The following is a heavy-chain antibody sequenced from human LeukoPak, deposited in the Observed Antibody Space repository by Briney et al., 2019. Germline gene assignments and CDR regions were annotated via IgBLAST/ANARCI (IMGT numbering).Heavy chain of an antibody. D-gene: IGHD5-18*01. Sequence: GGSLRLSCAASGFTFSSYEMNWVRQAPGKGLEWVSYISSSSSTIYYEDSVKGRFTISRDNAKNSLYLQMNSLRAEDTAVYYCARGYSYGEFDYWGQGTLVTVSS. CDR3: ARGYSYGEFDY. CDR1: GFTFSSYE. V-gene: IGHV3-48*01. J-gene: IGHJ4*02. CDR2: ISSSSSTI.